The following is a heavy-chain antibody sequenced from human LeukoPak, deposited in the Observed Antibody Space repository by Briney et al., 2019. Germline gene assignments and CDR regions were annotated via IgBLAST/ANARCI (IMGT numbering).Heavy chain of an antibody. Sequence: PSETLSLTCTVSGGSISSYSWNWIRQPPGKGLEWIGHIYYSGSTNYNPSLKSRVTISLDTSKNQFSLKLSSVTAADTAVYYSARLALSRYYFDYWGQGTLVTVSS. CDR2: IYYSGST. J-gene: IGHJ4*02. CDR3: ARLALSRYYFDY. CDR1: GGSISSYS. V-gene: IGHV4-59*08.